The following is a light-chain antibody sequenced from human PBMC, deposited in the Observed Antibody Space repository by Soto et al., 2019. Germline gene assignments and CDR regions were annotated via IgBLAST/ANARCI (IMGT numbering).Light chain of an antibody. CDR3: QQSYNTPYT. Sequence: DIQMTQSPSSLSVSVGDRVTITCRASQSISSFLHWFQQKPGKAPKLLIYASFNLQIGAPSRFSGSGSGTDFTLTITSLQPEDFATYYGQQSYNTPYTFGQGTKLEI. CDR1: QSISSF. J-gene: IGKJ2*01. CDR2: ASF. V-gene: IGKV1-39*01.